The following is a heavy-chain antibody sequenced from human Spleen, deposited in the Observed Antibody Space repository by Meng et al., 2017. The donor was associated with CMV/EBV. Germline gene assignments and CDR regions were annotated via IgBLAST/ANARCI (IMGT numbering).Heavy chain of an antibody. V-gene: IGHV3-48*04. CDR2: ISSSSSTI. D-gene: IGHD5-18*01. Sequence: GESLKISCAASGFTFSSYSMNWVRQAPGKGLEWVSYISSSSSTIYYADSVKGRFTISRDNAKNSLYLQMNSLRAEDTAVYYCAKDPGGSTAMDPTGSAFDIWGQGTMVTVSS. CDR3: AKDPGGSTAMDPTGSAFDI. CDR1: GFTFSSYS. J-gene: IGHJ3*02.